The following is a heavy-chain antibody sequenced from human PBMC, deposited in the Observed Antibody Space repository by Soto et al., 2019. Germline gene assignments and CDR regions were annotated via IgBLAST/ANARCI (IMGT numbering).Heavy chain of an antibody. Sequence: PSVTLSLTCTVSGGSISSYYWSWIRQPPGKGLEWIGYIYYSGSTNYNPSLKSRVTISVDTSKNQFSLKLSSVTAADTAVYYCARAPGSSWKSNWFDPWGQGTLVTVSS. CDR2: IYYSGST. V-gene: IGHV4-59*01. D-gene: IGHD6-13*01. CDR1: GGSISSYY. J-gene: IGHJ5*02. CDR3: ARAPGSSWKSNWFDP.